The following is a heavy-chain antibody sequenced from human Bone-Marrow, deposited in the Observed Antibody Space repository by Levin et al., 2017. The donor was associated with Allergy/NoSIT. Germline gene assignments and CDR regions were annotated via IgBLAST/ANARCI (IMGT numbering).Heavy chain of an antibody. CDR1: GGSISPSY. Sequence: SETLSLTCTVSGGSISPSYWSWIRQPPGRGLEWIGYMYYSGSSGSTNNNPSLKSRVTISVDTSKNQFSLKLNPVTAADTAVYFCARVSYYETSGYYYGGWYYFDSWGQGTLVTVSS. CDR2: MYYSGSSGST. D-gene: IGHD3-22*01. V-gene: IGHV4-59*01. J-gene: IGHJ4*02. CDR3: ARVSYYETSGYYYGGWYYFDS.